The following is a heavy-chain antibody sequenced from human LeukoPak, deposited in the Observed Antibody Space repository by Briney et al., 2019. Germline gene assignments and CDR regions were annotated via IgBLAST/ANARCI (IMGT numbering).Heavy chain of an antibody. J-gene: IGHJ4*02. Sequence: GESLKISCRGSGYSFTSHWIGWVRQMPGKGLEWMAIIYAGDSGTRISPSFQGQVTISADKSISTAYLQWSSLKASDTAIYYCTRHIAAAGPDYWGQGALVTVSS. V-gene: IGHV5-51*01. CDR1: GYSFTSHW. CDR3: TRHIAAAGPDY. CDR2: IYAGDSGT. D-gene: IGHD6-13*01.